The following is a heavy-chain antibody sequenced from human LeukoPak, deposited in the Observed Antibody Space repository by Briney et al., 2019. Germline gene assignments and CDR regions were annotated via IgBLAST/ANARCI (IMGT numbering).Heavy chain of an antibody. Sequence: SCKASGYTFTNYAMHWVRQAPGKGLEWVAVISYDGSNKYYADSVKGRFTISRDNSKNTLYLQMNSLRAEDTAVYYCARDLSGYYDSSGYYPYWGQGTLVTVSS. CDR1: GYTFTNYA. CDR2: ISYDGSNK. D-gene: IGHD3-22*01. CDR3: ARDLSGYYDSSGYYPY. V-gene: IGHV3-30-3*01. J-gene: IGHJ4*02.